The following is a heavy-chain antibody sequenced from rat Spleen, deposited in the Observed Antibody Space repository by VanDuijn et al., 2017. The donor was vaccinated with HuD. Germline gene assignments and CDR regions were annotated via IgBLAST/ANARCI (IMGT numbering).Heavy chain of an antibody. CDR1: GFTFNNYW. CDR3: ARLGYRYNYFDY. Sequence: EVQLVESGGGQVQPGRSLKLSCVASGFTFNNYWMTWIRQAPGKGLEWVATISYDGRSTFYRDSVRDRFTISRDNGKSILYLQMDSLKSEDTATYYCARLGYRYNYFDYWGQGVMVTVSS. V-gene: IGHV5-31*01. CDR2: ISYDGRST. J-gene: IGHJ2*01. D-gene: IGHD1-5*01.